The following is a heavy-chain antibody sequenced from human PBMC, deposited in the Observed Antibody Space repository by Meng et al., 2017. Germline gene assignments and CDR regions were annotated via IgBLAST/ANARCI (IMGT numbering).Heavy chain of an antibody. D-gene: IGHD5-24*01. J-gene: IGHJ4*02. Sequence: GGSLRLSCAASGFTFSSYSMNWVRQAPGKGLEWVSSISSSSSYIYYADSVKGRFTISRDNAKNSLYLQMNSLRAEDTAVYYCARAKGIDGYNFGWGQGTLVTVSS. CDR2: ISSSSSYI. CDR1: GFTFSSYS. V-gene: IGHV3-21*01. CDR3: ARAKGIDGYNFG.